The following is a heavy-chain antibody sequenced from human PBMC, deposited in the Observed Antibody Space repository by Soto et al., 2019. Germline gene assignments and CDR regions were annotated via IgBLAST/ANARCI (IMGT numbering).Heavy chain of an antibody. Sequence: QVQLQESGPGLVKPSQTLSLTCTVSGGSISSGGYYWSWIRQHPGKGLEWIGYIYYSGSTYYNPSLKSRVTISGDTSKNQFSLKLSSVTAADTAVYYCARGTIVVVNDAFDIWGQGTMVTVSS. V-gene: IGHV4-31*03. CDR2: IYYSGST. J-gene: IGHJ3*02. CDR1: GGSISSGGYY. D-gene: IGHD3-22*01. CDR3: ARGTIVVVNDAFDI.